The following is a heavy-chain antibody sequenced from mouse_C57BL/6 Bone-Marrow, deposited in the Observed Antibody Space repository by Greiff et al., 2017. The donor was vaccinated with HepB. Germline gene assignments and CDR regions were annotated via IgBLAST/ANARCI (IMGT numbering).Heavy chain of an antibody. J-gene: IGHJ2*01. CDR2: IYPRSGNT. CDR3: ARGRNYDGYYFDY. D-gene: IGHD2-4*01. V-gene: IGHV1-81*01. Sequence: VQLVESGAELARPGASVKLSCKASGYTFTSYGISWVKQRTGQGLEWIGEIYPRSGNTYYNEKFKGKATLTADKSSSTAYMELRSLTSEDSAVYFCARGRNYDGYYFDYWGQGTTLTVSS. CDR1: GYTFTSYG.